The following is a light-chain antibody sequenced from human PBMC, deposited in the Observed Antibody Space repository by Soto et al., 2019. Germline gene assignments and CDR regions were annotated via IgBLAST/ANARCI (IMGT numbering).Light chain of an antibody. CDR1: QFIDRY. J-gene: IGKJ5*01. V-gene: IGKV3-11*01. CDR3: QQRSNLPPT. Sequence: EIVLTQSPAPLSLSPGERANLSCRASQFIDRYLAWYRQIPGQAPRLIIYDASNRATGIPDRFSGGGSGTDFTLTISSLEPEDFAVYYCQQRSNLPPTLGQGTRLEIK. CDR2: DAS.